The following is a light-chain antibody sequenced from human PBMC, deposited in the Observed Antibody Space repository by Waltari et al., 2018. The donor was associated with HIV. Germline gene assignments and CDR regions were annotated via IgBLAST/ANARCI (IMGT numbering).Light chain of an antibody. J-gene: IGKJ1*01. CDR1: QSLLYSSNNKNY. CDR3: QQFYTTTWS. Sequence: DIVVTQSPDSLAVSLGGRAAMNCKSTQSLLYSSNNKNYLAWYQKKPGQPPKLLIYWASTRASGVPARVSGSGSGTNFTLTINGLQAEDVAIYYCQQFYTTTWSFGPGTRVEI. V-gene: IGKV4-1*01. CDR2: WAS.